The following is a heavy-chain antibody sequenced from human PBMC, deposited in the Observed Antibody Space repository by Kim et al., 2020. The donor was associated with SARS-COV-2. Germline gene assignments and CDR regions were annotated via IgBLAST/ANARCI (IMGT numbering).Heavy chain of an antibody. D-gene: IGHD3-10*01. J-gene: IGHJ6*01. Sequence: GGSLRLSCVASGFTFGTYAMSWVRQAPGKGLEWVASISTGGDNNFYAESMRGRFTISRDNSKNTLYLQMNSLRAEDTALYYCARVVVMDGFDSSCFYGM. CDR1: GFTFGTYA. CDR3: ARVVVMDGFDSSCFYGM. V-gene: IGHV3-21*01. CDR2: ISTGGDNN.